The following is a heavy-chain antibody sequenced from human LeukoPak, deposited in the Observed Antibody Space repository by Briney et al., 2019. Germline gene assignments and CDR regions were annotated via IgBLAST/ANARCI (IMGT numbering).Heavy chain of an antibody. CDR1: GFTFRTYE. Sequence: PGGSLRLSGAASGFTFRTYEMNWVRQAPGKGLEWISYISSSGSTIYYADSVQGRFTISRDNAKNSLYLQMNSLRAEDTAVYYCARALRTVWGYYSDYWGQGTLVTVSS. V-gene: IGHV3-48*03. CDR3: ARALRTVWGYYSDY. CDR2: ISSSGSTI. D-gene: IGHD4-17*01. J-gene: IGHJ4*02.